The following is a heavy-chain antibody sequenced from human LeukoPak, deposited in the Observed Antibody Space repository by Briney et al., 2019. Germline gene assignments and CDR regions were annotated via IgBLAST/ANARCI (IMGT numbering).Heavy chain of an antibody. D-gene: IGHD4-23*01. CDR1: GFTFSNYY. J-gene: IGHJ5*02. Sequence: PGGSLRLSCAAPGFTFSNYYMDWVRQAPGKGLDWVGRIKNKANSYTTQYAASVKGRFTISRDDSQNSLYLQMDSLKTEDTAVYYCAILYGGEAYNWFDPWGQGTLVTVSS. V-gene: IGHV3-72*01. CDR2: IKNKANSYTT. CDR3: AILYGGEAYNWFDP.